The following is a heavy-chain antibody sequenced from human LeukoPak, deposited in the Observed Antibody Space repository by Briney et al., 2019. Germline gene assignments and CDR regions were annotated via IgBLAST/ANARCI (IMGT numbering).Heavy chain of an antibody. CDR3: ARERTTGTFDAFDI. J-gene: IGHJ3*02. D-gene: IGHD1-1*01. CDR2: IIPILGIA. Sequence: GASVKVSCKASGGTFSSYAISWVRQARGQGLEWMGRIIPILGIANYAQKFQGRVTITRNTSISTAYMELSSLRSEDTAVYYCARERTTGTFDAFDIWGQGTMVTVSS. V-gene: IGHV1-69*04. CDR1: GGTFSSYA.